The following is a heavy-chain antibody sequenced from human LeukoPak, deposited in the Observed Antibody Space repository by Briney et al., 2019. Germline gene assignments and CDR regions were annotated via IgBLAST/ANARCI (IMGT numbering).Heavy chain of an antibody. V-gene: IGHV1-2*02. CDR3: ARFSGSSNFDY. Sequence: GASVKVSCRASGYTFSGYFMHWVRQAPGQGLEWMGWIYPNSGGTKYAQKFQGRVTMTRDTSISTIYMELSSLRSDDTAAYYCARFSGSSNFDYWGQGTLVTVPS. CDR1: GYTFSGYF. J-gene: IGHJ4*02. CDR2: IYPNSGGT. D-gene: IGHD1-26*01.